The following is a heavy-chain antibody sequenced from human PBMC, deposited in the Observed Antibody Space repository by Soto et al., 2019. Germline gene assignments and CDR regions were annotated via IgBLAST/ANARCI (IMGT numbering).Heavy chain of an antibody. V-gene: IGHV3-21*01. CDR1: GFTFSNYA. CDR2: ISSSSSYI. J-gene: IGHJ6*02. Sequence: PGGSLRLSCAASGFTFSNYAMNWVRQAPGKGLEWVSSISSSSSYICYADSVKGRFTISRDNAKNSLYLQMNSLRAEDTAVYYCAREYYYDSSGSDYYGMDVWGQGTTGTGSS. D-gene: IGHD3-22*01. CDR3: AREYYYDSSGSDYYGMDV.